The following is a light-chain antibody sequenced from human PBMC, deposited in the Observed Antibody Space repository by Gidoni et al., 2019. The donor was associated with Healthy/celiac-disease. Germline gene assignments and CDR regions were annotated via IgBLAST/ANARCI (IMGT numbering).Light chain of an antibody. J-gene: IGLJ2*01. V-gene: IGLV1-47*01. CDR2: RNN. CDR3: AAWADSLSCVV. CDR1: SSNIGSNY. Sequence: QSVLTQPPSASGTPGQRVTISCSGSSSNIGSNYVYWYQQLPGTAPKLLIYRNNQRPSGVPDRFSGSKSGTSASLAIRGLRSEDEADYYCAAWADSLSCVVFGGGTKLTVL.